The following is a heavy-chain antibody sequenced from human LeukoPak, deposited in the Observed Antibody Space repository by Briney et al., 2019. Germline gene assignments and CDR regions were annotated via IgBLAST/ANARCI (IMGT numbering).Heavy chain of an antibody. CDR3: ARDGSSSGWDFDY. Sequence: GGSLRLSCAASGFTFSNYNMNWVRQAPGKGLEWVSCFSTSSSYIYYADSVKGRFTITRDNAKNSLYLQMNSLRAEDTAVYYCARDGSSSGWDFDYWGQGTLVTVSS. V-gene: IGHV3-21*01. CDR2: FSTSSSYI. D-gene: IGHD6-19*01. J-gene: IGHJ4*02. CDR1: GFTFSNYN.